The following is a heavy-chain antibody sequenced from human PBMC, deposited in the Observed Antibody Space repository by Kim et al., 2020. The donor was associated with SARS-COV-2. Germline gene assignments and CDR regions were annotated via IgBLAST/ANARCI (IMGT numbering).Heavy chain of an antibody. CDR2: IYYSGST. D-gene: IGHD2-15*01. Sequence: SETLSLTCTVSGGSVSSGSYYWSWIRQPPGKGLEWIGYIYYSGSTNYNPSLKSRVTISVDTSKNQFSLKLSSVTAADTAVYYCASVFVAYTPIENDYWGQGTLVTVSS. CDR1: GGSVSSGSYY. V-gene: IGHV4-61*01. J-gene: IGHJ4*02. CDR3: ASVFVAYTPIENDY.